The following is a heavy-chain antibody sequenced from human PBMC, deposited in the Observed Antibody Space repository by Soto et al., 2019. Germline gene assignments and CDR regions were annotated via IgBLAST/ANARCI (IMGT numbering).Heavy chain of an antibody. CDR1: GGSISSSSYY. V-gene: IGHV4-39*01. Sequence: SETLSLTCTVSGGSISSSSYYWGWIRQPPGKGLEWIGSIYYSGSTYYNPSLKSRVTISVDTSKNHFSLKLSSVTAADTAVYYCARQRARVVYAIPDYYYYYMDVWGKGTTVTVSS. CDR3: ARQRARVVYAIPDYYYYYMDV. J-gene: IGHJ6*03. CDR2: IYYSGST. D-gene: IGHD2-8*02.